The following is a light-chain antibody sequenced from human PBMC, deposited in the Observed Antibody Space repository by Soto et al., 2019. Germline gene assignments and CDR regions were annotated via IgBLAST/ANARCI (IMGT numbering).Light chain of an antibody. J-gene: IGKJ1*01. CDR1: PSVSSN. V-gene: IGKV3-15*01. CDR3: QQYKNWPPCT. Sequence: RVVTQSPATRSLSPVERATLAFTASPSVSSNLAWYQQKPGQAPRLLIYGASTRASGIPTRFSGSGSGTQFTLTISSLQSEDFAVYYCQQYKNWPPCTFCQGTKV. CDR2: GAS.